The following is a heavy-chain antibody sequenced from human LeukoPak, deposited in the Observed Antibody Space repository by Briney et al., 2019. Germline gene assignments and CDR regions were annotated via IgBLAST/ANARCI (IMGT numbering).Heavy chain of an antibody. CDR2: ISYDGSNK. J-gene: IGHJ4*02. V-gene: IGHV3-30-3*01. CDR3: ATARPNDY. CDR1: GFTFSSYA. Sequence: GRSLRLSCAASGFTFSSYAMHWVRQAPGKGLEWVAVISYDGSNKYYADSVKGRFTISRDNSKNTLYLQMNSLRAEDTAVYYCATARPNDYWGQGTLVTVSS.